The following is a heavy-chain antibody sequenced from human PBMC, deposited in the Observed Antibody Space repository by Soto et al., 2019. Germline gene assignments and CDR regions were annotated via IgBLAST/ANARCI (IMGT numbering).Heavy chain of an antibody. Sequence: ASVKVSFKVSGYTLSELAIHWLRQAPGKGFEWMGGFDPEGSDTIYAQKFQGRVTMTSDTSTETAYMELESLTSEDTAFYYCATMGFCGPGCYSFDYWGQGTLVTSPQ. D-gene: IGHD2-21*02. CDR2: FDPEGSDT. V-gene: IGHV1-24*01. J-gene: IGHJ4*02. CDR3: ATMGFCGPGCYSFDY. CDR1: GYTLSELA.